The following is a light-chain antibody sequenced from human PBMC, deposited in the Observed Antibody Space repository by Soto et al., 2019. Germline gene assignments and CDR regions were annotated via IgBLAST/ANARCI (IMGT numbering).Light chain of an antibody. Sequence: QSVLTQSPSASGSPGKSVTISCTGTSNDVGRYNYVSWYQHHPGKAPKLLIFEVTKRPSGVPDRFSGSKSGNTASLPVSGLQAEDEADYYCSSSTGSTTTLVGFGGGTKLTVL. V-gene: IGLV2-8*01. CDR1: SNDVGRYNY. J-gene: IGLJ2*01. CDR3: SSSTGSTTTLVG. CDR2: EVT.